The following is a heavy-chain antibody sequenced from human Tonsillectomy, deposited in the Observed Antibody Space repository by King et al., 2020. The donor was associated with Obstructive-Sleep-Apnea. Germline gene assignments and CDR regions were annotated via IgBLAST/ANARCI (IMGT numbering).Heavy chain of an antibody. CDR1: GGSISSSSYY. Sequence: QLQESGPGLVKPSETLSLTCTVSGGSISSSSYYWGWIRQPPGKVLEWIGSIYYSRSTYYNPALKSRVTISVDTSKNQFSLKLSSVTAADTAVYYCARVGNGAMVRGVIPINWFDPWGQGTLVTVSS. J-gene: IGHJ5*02. CDR2: IYYSRST. V-gene: IGHV4-39*07. D-gene: IGHD3-10*01. CDR3: ARVGNGAMVRGVIPINWFDP.